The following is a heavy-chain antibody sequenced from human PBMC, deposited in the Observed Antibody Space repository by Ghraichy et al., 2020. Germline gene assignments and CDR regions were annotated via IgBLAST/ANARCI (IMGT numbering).Heavy chain of an antibody. V-gene: IGHV3-23*01. D-gene: IGHD5-18*01. CDR3: AKRGSSYGRVYYFDY. CDR1: GFTFSSYA. J-gene: IGHJ4*02. CDR2: VGGSGVTT. Sequence: LSLTCAASGFTFSSYAMNWVRQAPGKGLEWVSAVGGSGVTTYYADSVNGRFTISRDNSKNTVYLQMNSLRAEDTAVYYCAKRGSSYGRVYYFDYWGQGTLVTVSS.